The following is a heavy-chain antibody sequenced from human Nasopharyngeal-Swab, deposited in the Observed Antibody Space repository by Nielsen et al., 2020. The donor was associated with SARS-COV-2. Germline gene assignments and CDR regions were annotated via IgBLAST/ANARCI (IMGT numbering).Heavy chain of an antibody. V-gene: IGHV4-34*01. CDR3: ARGQGPRHYYDSSGYYYDILGRGYYLDY. D-gene: IGHD3-22*01. Sequence: WIRQPPGKGLEWIGEINHSGSTNYNPSLKSRVTISVDTSKNQFSLKLSSVPAADTAVYYCARGQGPRHYYDSSGYYYDILGRGYYLDYWGQGTLVTVSS. J-gene: IGHJ4*02. CDR2: INHSGST.